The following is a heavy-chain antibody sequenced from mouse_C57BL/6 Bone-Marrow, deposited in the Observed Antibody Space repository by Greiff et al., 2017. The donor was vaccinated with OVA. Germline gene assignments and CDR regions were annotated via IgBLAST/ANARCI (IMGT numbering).Heavy chain of an antibody. CDR2: IHPNSGST. Sequence: VQLQQSGAELVKPGASVKLSCKASGYTFTSYWMHWVKQRPGQGLEWIGMIHPNSGSTNYNEKFKSKATLTVDKSSSTAYMQLSSLTSEDSAVYYCARAHYYGSGDYGGQGTSVTVSA. V-gene: IGHV1-64*01. CDR1: GYTFTSYW. J-gene: IGHJ4*01. D-gene: IGHD1-1*01. CDR3: ARAHYYGSGDY.